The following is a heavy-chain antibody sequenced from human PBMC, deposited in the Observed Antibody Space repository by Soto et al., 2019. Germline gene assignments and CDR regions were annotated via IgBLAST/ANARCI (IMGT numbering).Heavy chain of an antibody. V-gene: IGHV3-21*06. Sequence: GGSLRLSCAASGFTFSSYSIDWVRQAPGKGLEWVSSITSAGTYIEYADSVKGRFTISRDNTKNSASLQMNSLRVEDTAVYYCARGTYCSGGRCDGHWFDPWGQGTLVTVSS. CDR1: GFTFSSYS. CDR3: ARGTYCSGGRCDGHWFDP. J-gene: IGHJ5*02. D-gene: IGHD2-15*01. CDR2: ITSAGTYI.